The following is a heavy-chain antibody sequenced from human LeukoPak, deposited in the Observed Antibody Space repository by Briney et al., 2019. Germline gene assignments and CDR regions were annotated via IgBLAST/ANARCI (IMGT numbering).Heavy chain of an antibody. Sequence: PGGSLRLSCAASGFTFSSYGMHWVRQAPGKGLEWVAVISYDGSNKYYADSVKGRFTISRDNSKNTLCLQMNSLRAEDTAVYYCAKGVTTLYYYYGMDVWGKGTTVTVSS. CDR1: GFTFSSYG. CDR2: ISYDGSNK. J-gene: IGHJ6*04. D-gene: IGHD4-17*01. CDR3: AKGVTTLYYYYGMDV. V-gene: IGHV3-30*18.